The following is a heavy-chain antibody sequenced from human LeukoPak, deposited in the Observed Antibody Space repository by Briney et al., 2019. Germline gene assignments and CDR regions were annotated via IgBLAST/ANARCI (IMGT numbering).Heavy chain of an antibody. Sequence: PSETLSLTCTVSGGSISSYYWSWIRQPPGKGLEWIGYIYYSGSTNYNPSLKSRVTMSVDTSKNQFSLKLSSVTAADTAVYYCAREKDTMITFGGFDYWGQGTLVTVSS. CDR3: AREKDTMITFGGFDY. D-gene: IGHD3-16*01. CDR1: GGSISSYY. V-gene: IGHV4-59*12. CDR2: IYYSGST. J-gene: IGHJ4*02.